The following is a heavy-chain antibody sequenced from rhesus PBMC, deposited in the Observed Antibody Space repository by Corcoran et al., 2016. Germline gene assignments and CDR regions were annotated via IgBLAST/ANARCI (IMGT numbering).Heavy chain of an antibody. V-gene: IGHV4-169*02. Sequence: QLQLQESGPGLVKPSETLSLTCAVSGGSISSSYWSWIRQAPGKGLEWIGYIYGSGSSTNYNPSLKRRVTLSGDTSKNQLSLKLSSVTAADTAVYYCASWVGANPGFDYWGQGVLVTVSS. D-gene: IGHD1-44*02. CDR1: GGSISSSY. CDR2: IYGSGSST. J-gene: IGHJ4*01. CDR3: ASWVGANPGFDY.